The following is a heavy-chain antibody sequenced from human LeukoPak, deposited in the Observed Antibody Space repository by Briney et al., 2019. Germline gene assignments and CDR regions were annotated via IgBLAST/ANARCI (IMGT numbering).Heavy chain of an antibody. V-gene: IGHV1-18*01. CDR3: ARDLRAYCGGDCYLGFDY. J-gene: IGHJ4*02. CDR2: ISAYNGNT. Sequence: ASVKVSCKASGYTFTSYGISWVRQAPGQGLEWMGWISAYNGNTNYAQKLQGRVTMTTDTSTSTAYMELRSLRSDDTAVYYCARDLRAYCGGDCYLGFDYWGQGALVTVSS. CDR1: GYTFTSYG. D-gene: IGHD2-21*01.